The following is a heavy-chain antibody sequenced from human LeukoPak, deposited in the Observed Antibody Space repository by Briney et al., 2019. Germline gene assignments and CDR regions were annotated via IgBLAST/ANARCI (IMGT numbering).Heavy chain of an antibody. CDR3: ARERKTQGITMVRGVPDY. D-gene: IGHD3-10*01. V-gene: IGHV4-31*03. CDR2: IYYSGST. CDR1: GGSISSGGYY. Sequence: PSQTLSLTCTVSGGSISSGGYYWSWLRQHPGKGLEWIGYIYYSGSTYYNPSLKSRVTISVDTSKNQFSLKLSSVTAADTAVYYCARERKTQGITMVRGVPDYWGQGTLVTVSS. J-gene: IGHJ4*02.